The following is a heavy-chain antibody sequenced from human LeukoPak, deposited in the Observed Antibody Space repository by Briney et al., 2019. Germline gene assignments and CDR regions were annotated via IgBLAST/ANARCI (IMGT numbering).Heavy chain of an antibody. Sequence: ASVKVSCKASGYTFTSYAMHWVRQAPGQRLEWMGWINAGNGNTKYSQKFQGRVTITRDTSASTAYMELSGLRSEDTAVYYCARERRYSYYYYYGMDVWGQGTTATVSS. CDR3: ARERRYSYYYYYGMDV. CDR1: GYTFTSYA. CDR2: INAGNGNT. D-gene: IGHD2-15*01. V-gene: IGHV1-3*01. J-gene: IGHJ6*02.